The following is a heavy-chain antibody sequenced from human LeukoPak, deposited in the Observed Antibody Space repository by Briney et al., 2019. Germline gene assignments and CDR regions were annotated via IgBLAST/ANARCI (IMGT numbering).Heavy chain of an antibody. CDR3: AREYYDSSGYYYGNFDY. D-gene: IGHD3-22*01. CDR1: GFTFSSYG. Sequence: GGSLRLSCAASGFTFSSYGMHWVRQAPGKGLEWVSVIYSGDSTYYADSVKGRFTISRDNSKNTLYLQMNSLRAEDTAVYYCAREYYDSSGYYYGNFDYWGQGTLVTVSS. V-gene: IGHV3-66*01. CDR2: IYSGDST. J-gene: IGHJ4*02.